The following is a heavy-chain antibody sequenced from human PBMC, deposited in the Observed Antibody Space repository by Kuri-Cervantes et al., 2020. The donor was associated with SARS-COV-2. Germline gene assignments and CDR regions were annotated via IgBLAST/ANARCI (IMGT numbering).Heavy chain of an antibody. CDR3: ARANYYYDSSGWGCYFDY. V-gene: IGHV4-59*01. D-gene: IGHD3-22*01. J-gene: IGHJ4*02. CDR1: GGSISSYY. CDR2: IYYSGST. Sequence: SETLSLTCTVSGGSISSYYWSWIRQSPGKGLEWIGYIYYSGSTNYNPSLKSRVTISVDTSKNQFSLKLSSVTAADTAVYYCARANYYYDSSGWGCYFDYWGQGTLVTVSS.